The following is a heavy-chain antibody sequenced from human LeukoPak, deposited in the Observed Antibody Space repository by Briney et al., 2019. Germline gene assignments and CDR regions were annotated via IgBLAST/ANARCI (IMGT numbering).Heavy chain of an antibody. CDR3: AREVVGYYDSSGYSTYYYYGMDV. CDR1: GYTFTSYA. CDR2: INTSTGNP. V-gene: IGHV7-4-1*02. Sequence: ASVKVSCKASGYTFTSYAMNWVRQAPGQGLEWMGWINTSTGNPTYAQGFTGRFVFSLDTSVSTAYLQISSLKAEDTAVYYCAREVVGYYDSSGYSTYYYYGMDVWGQGTTVTVSS. J-gene: IGHJ6*02. D-gene: IGHD3-22*01.